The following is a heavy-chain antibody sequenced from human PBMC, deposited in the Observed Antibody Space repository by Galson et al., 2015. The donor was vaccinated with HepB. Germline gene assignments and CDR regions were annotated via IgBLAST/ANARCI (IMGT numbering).Heavy chain of an antibody. CDR1: GGSISSGGYS. CDR2: IYHSGST. CDR3: ARASPPPWGDYELDY. J-gene: IGHJ4*02. Sequence: LTCAVSGGSISSGGYSWSWIRQPPGKGLEWIGYIYHSGSTYYNPSLKSRVTISVDRSKNQFSLKLSSVTAADTAVYYCARASPPPWGDYELDYWGQGTLVTVSS. D-gene: IGHD4-17*01. V-gene: IGHV4-30-2*01.